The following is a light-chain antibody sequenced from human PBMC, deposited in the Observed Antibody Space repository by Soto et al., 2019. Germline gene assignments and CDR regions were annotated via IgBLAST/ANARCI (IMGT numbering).Light chain of an antibody. CDR1: QSVNSW. CDR2: KAS. Sequence: DTQMTQSPSTLSASVGDRVTITCRASQSVNSWLAWYQQKPGKAPNLLIYKASSLESGVPSRSSGSGSGTEFTLTISGLQPDDLAIYYCQQYNTYPITFGGGTKVEIK. J-gene: IGKJ4*01. V-gene: IGKV1-5*03. CDR3: QQYNTYPIT.